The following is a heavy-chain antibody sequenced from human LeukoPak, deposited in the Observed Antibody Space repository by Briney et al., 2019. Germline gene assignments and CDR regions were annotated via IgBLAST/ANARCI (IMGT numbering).Heavy chain of an antibody. CDR2: IAGDGGSI. CDR1: GFTFDDYG. J-gene: IGHJ6*02. V-gene: IGHV3-20*04. D-gene: IGHD2-15*01. Sequence: GGSLRLSCVASGFTFDDYGMIWVRHAPGKGLEWVSRIAGDGGSISYADSVKGRFTISRDNAKNTLYLQMNSQRPEDTAVYYCARGGFKYNYYDAMGVWGPRATVTVSS. CDR3: ARGGFKYNYYDAMGV.